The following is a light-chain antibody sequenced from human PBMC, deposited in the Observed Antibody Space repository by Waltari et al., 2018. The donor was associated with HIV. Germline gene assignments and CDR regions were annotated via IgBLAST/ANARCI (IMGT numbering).Light chain of an antibody. CDR1: KLGDKY. CDR2: QDN. CDR3: QAWDSSAVV. V-gene: IGLV3-1*01. J-gene: IGLJ2*01. Sequence: SSELTQPPSVSVSPGQTASITCSGDKLGDKYVCWYQQKPGQSPLLVIYQDNMRPSGIPERCSGSNSGNTATLTISGTQAMDEADYYCQAWDSSAVVFGGGTKLTVL.